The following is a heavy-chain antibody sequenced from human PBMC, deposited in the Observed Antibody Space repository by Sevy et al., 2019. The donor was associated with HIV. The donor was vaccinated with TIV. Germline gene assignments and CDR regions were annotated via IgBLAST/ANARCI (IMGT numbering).Heavy chain of an antibody. J-gene: IGHJ6*02. D-gene: IGHD3-22*01. CDR1: GLSVSDNY. CDR3: ARDRYYDASGYYYYYYVMDV. V-gene: IGHV3-66*01. CDR2: IYSDGRT. Sequence: GGSLRLSCAASGLSVSDNYMNWVRQAPGKGLELVSVIYSDGRTYYGDSVKGRFTNSRDNSKNTLYVHMNNLGPEDTAVYYCARDRYYDASGYYYYYYVMDVWGQGTTVTVSS.